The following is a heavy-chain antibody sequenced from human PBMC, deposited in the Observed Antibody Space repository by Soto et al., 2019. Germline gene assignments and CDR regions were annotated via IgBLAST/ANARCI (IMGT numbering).Heavy chain of an antibody. CDR2: IWYDGSQT. D-gene: IGHD1-26*01. V-gene: IGHV3-33*01. J-gene: IGHJ6*01. CDR3: ARDFTVGDIYSGVYYYSLDV. Sequence: LRLSCAASGFTFNNYGIHWVRQAPGKGLEWVAVIWYDGSQTRYADSVKGRFTISRDNFQITLYLQMDSLRAEDAAMYYCARDFTVGDIYSGVYYYSLDVWGRGTTVTVSS. CDR1: GFTFNNYG.